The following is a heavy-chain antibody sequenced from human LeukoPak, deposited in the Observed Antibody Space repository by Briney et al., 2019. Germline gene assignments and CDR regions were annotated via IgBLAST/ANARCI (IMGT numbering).Heavy chain of an antibody. D-gene: IGHD6-13*01. CDR1: GGSISSYY. CDR2: IYTSGST. V-gene: IGHV4-4*07. CDR3: ARDQRGSSWYEAFDI. J-gene: IGHJ3*02. Sequence: SETQSLTCTVSGGSISSYYWSWIRQPAGKGLEWIGRIYTSGSTNYNPSLKSRVTMSVDTSKNQFSLKLSSVTAADTVVYYCARDQRGSSWYEAFDIWGQGTMVTVSS.